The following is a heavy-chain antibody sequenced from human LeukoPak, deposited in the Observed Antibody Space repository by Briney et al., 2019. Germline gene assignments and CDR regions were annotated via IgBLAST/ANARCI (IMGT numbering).Heavy chain of an antibody. CDR3: ARGKLLWFGPNWFDP. CDR1: GASISSSNW. CDR2: IYHSGST. D-gene: IGHD3-10*01. V-gene: IGHV4-4*02. J-gene: IGHJ5*02. Sequence: SETLSLTCAVSGASISSSNWWSWVRQPPGKGLEWIGEIYHSGSTNYNPSLKSRVTISVDKSKNQFSLKLSSVTAADTAVYYCARGKLLWFGPNWFDPWGQEPWSPSPQ.